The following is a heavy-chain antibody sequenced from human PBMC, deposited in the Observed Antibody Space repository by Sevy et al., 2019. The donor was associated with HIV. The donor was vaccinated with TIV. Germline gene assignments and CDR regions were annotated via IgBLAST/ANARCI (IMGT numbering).Heavy chain of an antibody. V-gene: IGHV1-69*13. CDR1: GGTFSSYA. CDR3: ASEAAAGIYYYYYYMDV. CDR2: IIPIFGTA. J-gene: IGHJ6*03. D-gene: IGHD6-25*01. Sequence: ASVKVSCKASGGTFSSYAISWVRQAPGQGLEWMGRIIPIFGTANYAQKFQGRVTITADESTSTAYMELSSLRSEDTAVYYCASEAAAGIYYYYYYMDVWGKGTTVTVSS.